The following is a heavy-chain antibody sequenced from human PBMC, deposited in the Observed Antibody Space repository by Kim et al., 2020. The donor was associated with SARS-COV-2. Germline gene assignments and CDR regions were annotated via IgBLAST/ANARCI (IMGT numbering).Heavy chain of an antibody. D-gene: IGHD1-1*01. V-gene: IGHV4-34*01. Sequence: SETLSLTCAVYGGSFSGYYWSWIRQPPGKGLEWIGEINHSGSTNYNPSLKSRVTISVDTSKNQFSLKLSSVTAADTAVYYCARLHQLETTSTDYFDYWGQGTLVTVSS. CDR2: INHSGST. J-gene: IGHJ4*02. CDR1: GGSFSGYY. CDR3: ARLHQLETTSTDYFDY.